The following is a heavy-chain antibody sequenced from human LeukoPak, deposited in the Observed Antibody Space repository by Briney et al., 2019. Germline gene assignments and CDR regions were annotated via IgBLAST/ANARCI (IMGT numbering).Heavy chain of an antibody. CDR3: ARGSRWLQLGPFDY. D-gene: IGHD5-24*01. Sequence: GGSLRLSCAASGFTFSSYTMHWVRQAPGRGLEWVAVMSYDGSDNYYADSVKGRFTISRDNSRTTVYLQMNSLRAEDTAVYYCARGSRWLQLGPFDYWGQGTLVTVSS. J-gene: IGHJ4*02. CDR1: GFTFSSYT. V-gene: IGHV3-30*01. CDR2: MSYDGSDN.